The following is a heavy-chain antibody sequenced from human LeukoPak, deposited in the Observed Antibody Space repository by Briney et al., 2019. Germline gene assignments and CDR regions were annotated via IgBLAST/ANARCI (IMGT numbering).Heavy chain of an antibody. CDR3: ARLTSPHYYEPPKY. Sequence: PSETLSLTCDVSGYSIRSGSYWGWIRQPPGKRLEWIGQIFSSGSTYYHPSLKSRLTISVDTSKNQISLRLASVTAADTAVYFCARLTSPHYYEPPKYWGQGTLITVSS. D-gene: IGHD3-22*01. J-gene: IGHJ4*02. V-gene: IGHV4-38-2*01. CDR2: IFSSGST. CDR1: GYSIRSGSY.